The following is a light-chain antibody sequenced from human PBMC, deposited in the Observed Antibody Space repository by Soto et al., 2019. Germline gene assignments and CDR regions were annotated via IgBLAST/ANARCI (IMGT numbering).Light chain of an antibody. V-gene: IGLV1-44*01. Sequence: SVLTKPPSAYGTPGQRVTISCSTSSSNLGDNTVNWYQHVPGTAPKLLIYSYDQRPSGVPDRFSGSRSGTSASLAISGLQSEDEADYYCAAWDATLDGYVFGTGTKVTVL. J-gene: IGLJ1*01. CDR3: AAWDATLDGYV. CDR2: SYD. CDR1: SSNLGDNT.